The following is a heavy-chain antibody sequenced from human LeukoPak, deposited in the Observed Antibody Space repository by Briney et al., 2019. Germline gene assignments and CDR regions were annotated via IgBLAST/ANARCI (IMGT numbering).Heavy chain of an antibody. CDR2: INPNTGDT. J-gene: IGHJ4*02. V-gene: IGHV1-2*02. CDR3: ARNTNYFGSGNSFDY. CDR1: GYTFTGYH. D-gene: IGHD3-10*01. Sequence: ASVKVSCKASGYTFTGYHMHWVRQAPGQGLEWMGWINPNTGDTNYAQKFQGRVTMTRDTSIDTAYMKLSRLKTDDTAVYYCARNTNYFGSGNSFDYWGQGTLVTVSS.